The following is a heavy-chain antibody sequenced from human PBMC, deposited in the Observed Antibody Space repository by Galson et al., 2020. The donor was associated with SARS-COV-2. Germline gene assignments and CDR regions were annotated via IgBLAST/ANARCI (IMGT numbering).Heavy chain of an antibody. V-gene: IGHV3-23*01. CDR1: GFTFSSYA. Sequence: GGSLRLSCAASGFTFSSYAMSWVRQAPGKGLDWVSGIHAAGGNTYYADSVKGRFTLSRDNSKNTLYLQMNSLRAEDTAVYYCAKARSGWPNWYFDLWGRGTLVTVSS. D-gene: IGHD6-19*01. CDR2: IHAAGGNT. CDR3: AKARSGWPNWYFDL. J-gene: IGHJ2*01.